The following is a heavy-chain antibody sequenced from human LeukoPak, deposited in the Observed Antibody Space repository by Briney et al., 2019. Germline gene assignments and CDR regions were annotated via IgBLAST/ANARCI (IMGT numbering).Heavy chain of an antibody. Sequence: GGSLRLSCAASGFTFSSYWMSWVRQAPGKGLGWVANIKQDGSGKYYVDSVNGRFTISRDNAKNSLYLQMNSLRAEDTAVYYCARDRQGLRYFDWLMSYYYYGMDVWGQGTTVTVSS. CDR2: IKQDGSGK. CDR3: ARDRQGLRYFDWLMSYYYYGMDV. V-gene: IGHV3-7*01. J-gene: IGHJ6*02. CDR1: GFTFSSYW. D-gene: IGHD3-9*01.